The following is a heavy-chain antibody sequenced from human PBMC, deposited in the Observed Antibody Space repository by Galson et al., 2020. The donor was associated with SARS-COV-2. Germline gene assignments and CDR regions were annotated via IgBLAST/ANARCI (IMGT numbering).Heavy chain of an antibody. CDR3: ARWGIVVVAAGVDY. CDR1: GGSFSGYY. CDR2: INHSGST. D-gene: IGHD3-22*01. Sequence: SETLSLTCAVYGGSFSGYYWSWIRQPPGKGLEWIGEINHSGSTNYNPSLKSRVTLSVDTSKNQFSLKLSSVTAADTAVYYCARWGIVVVAAGVDYWGQGTLVSVSS. J-gene: IGHJ4*02. V-gene: IGHV4-34*01.